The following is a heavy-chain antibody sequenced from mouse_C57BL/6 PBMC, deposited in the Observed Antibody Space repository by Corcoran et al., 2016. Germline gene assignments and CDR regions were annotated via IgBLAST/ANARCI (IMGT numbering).Heavy chain of an antibody. CDR1: GYSITSGYY. Sequence: DVQPQESGPGLVKPSKSLSLNCSVTGYSITSGYYRKCIRQLPGNKLEWMGYISYDGSNNYNPSHKNRISITTDTSKNQFFLKLNSVTTEDTATYYCARDDYDYDYYAVDYWGRGTSVTVSS. D-gene: IGHD2-4*01. CDR3: ARDDYDYDYYAVDY. CDR2: ISYDGSN. V-gene: IGHV3-6*01. J-gene: IGHJ4*01.